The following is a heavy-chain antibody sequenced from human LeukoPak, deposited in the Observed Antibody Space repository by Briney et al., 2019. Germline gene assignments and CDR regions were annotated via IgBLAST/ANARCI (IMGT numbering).Heavy chain of an antibody. D-gene: IGHD2-8*02. CDR2: LYSDTEK. CDR1: GFTVSYTY. J-gene: IGHJ4*02. V-gene: IGHV3-53*01. Sequence: PGRSLRLSCAASGFTVSYTYMNWFRQAPGKGLEWVSVLYSDTEKHYADSVRGRFTISRDSSKSTLFLQMNSLRDEDTAVYYCARNPSFTGVWGQGTQVTVSA. CDR3: ARNPSFTGV.